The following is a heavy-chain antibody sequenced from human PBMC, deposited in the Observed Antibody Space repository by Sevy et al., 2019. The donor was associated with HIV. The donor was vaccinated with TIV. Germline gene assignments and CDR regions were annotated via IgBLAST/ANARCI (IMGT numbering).Heavy chain of an antibody. J-gene: IGHJ4*02. CDR2: ISYDGSNK. CDR3: ARALGGSCYSGVDY. D-gene: IGHD2-15*01. V-gene: IGHV3-30-3*01. Sequence: GGSLRLSCAASGFTFSSYAMRWVRQAPGKGLEWVAVISYDGSNKYYADSVKGRFTISRDNSKNTLYLQMNSLRAEDTAVYYCARALGGSCYSGVDYWGQGTLVTVSS. CDR1: GFTFSSYA.